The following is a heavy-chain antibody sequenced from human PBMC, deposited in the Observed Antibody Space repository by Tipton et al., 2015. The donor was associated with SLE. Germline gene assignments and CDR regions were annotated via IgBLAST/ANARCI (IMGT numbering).Heavy chain of an antibody. D-gene: IGHD6-13*01. CDR1: GDSVTSGLYY. V-gene: IGHV4-61*02. CDR3: ARASAAASSNMDV. Sequence: TLSLTCSVSGDSVTSGLYYWSWIRQAAGKGLEWIGRKYISGTSNHNPSLKSRVTISVDTSKNEFSLKLVSVTAADTAVYYCARASAAASSNMDVWGKGTTVTVSS. J-gene: IGHJ6*03. CDR2: KYISGTS.